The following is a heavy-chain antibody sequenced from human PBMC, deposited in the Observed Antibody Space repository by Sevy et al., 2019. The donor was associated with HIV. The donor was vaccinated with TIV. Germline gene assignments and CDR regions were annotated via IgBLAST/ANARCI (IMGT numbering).Heavy chain of an antibody. V-gene: IGHV1-69*13. CDR1: GGTFSSYA. CDR3: ARSLPVVYATMGYYYYYYGMDV. CDR2: IIPIFGTA. D-gene: IGHD2-8*02. J-gene: IGHJ6*02. Sequence: ASVKVSCKASGGTFSSYAISWVRQAPGQGLEWMGGIIPIFGTANYAQKFQGRVTISADESTSTAYMELSSLRSEDTAVYYCARSLPVVYATMGYYYYYYGMDVWGQGTTVTVSS.